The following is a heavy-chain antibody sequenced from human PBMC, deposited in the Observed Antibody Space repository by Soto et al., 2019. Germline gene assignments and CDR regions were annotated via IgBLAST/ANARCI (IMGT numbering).Heavy chain of an antibody. J-gene: IGHJ4*02. CDR1: GGSFSGYY. Sequence: QVQLQQWGAGLLKPSETLSLTCAVYGGSFSGYYWSWIRQPPGKGLEWIGEINHSGSTNYNPSLKSRVSISVDTSKNQFSLKLRSVTAAATAVYYCSRNESAAASSPFDYWGQGTLVTVSS. D-gene: IGHD6-13*01. V-gene: IGHV4-34*01. CDR2: INHSGST. CDR3: SRNESAAASSPFDY.